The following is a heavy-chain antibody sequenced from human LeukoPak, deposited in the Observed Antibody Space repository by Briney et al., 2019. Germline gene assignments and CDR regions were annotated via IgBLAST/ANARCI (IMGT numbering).Heavy chain of an antibody. CDR3: ASFPTFDY. CDR1: GYTFPRYG. Sequence: VSLNVACQSSGYTFPRYGISWVRQSPGQGLEWMGWISSYNGNTNYAQKLQGRVTMTTDTSTSTAYMELRSLRSDDTAVYYCASFPTFDYWGQGTLVTVSS. CDR2: ISSYNGNT. D-gene: IGHD2/OR15-2a*01. J-gene: IGHJ4*02. V-gene: IGHV1-18*01.